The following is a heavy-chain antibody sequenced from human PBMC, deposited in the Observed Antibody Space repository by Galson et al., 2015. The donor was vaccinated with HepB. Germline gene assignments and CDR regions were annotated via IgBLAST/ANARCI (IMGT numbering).Heavy chain of an antibody. CDR1: GYTFTSYG. Sequence: QSGAEVKKPGASVKVSCKASGYTFTSYGISWVRQAPGQGLEWMGWISAYNGNTNYAQKLQGRVTMTTDTSTSTAYMELRSLRSDDTAVYYCARDQPGYDSSGYLDAFDIWGQGTMVTVSS. J-gene: IGHJ3*02. CDR2: ISAYNGNT. V-gene: IGHV1-18*01. D-gene: IGHD3-22*01. CDR3: ARDQPGYDSSGYLDAFDI.